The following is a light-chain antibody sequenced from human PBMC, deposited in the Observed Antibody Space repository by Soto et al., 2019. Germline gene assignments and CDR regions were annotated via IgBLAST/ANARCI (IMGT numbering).Light chain of an antibody. J-gene: IGKJ1*01. CDR3: QHYYGFSRT. CDR2: DAS. V-gene: IGKV1-5*01. Sequence: IQMTQSPSSLSASVGDKVTITCRASEGIVMWLAWYQQKPGKAPKLLIYDASSLESGVPSRFSGSGAGTEFTLTINSLQPDDFATYYCQHYYGFSRTFGQGTKVDIK. CDR1: EGIVMW.